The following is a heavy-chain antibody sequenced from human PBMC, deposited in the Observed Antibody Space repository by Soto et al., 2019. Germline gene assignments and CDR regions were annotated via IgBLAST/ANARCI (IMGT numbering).Heavy chain of an antibody. Sequence: QVQLVQSGAEVKKPGSSVKVSCKASGGTFSSYAISWVRQAPGQGLEWMGGIIPIFGTANYAQKFQGRVTITADKSTSTAYMELSSLRSEDTAVSYCARWSFLEGQLWSDYGMDVWGQGTTVTVSS. D-gene: IGHD3-3*02. CDR3: ARWSFLEGQLWSDYGMDV. CDR2: IIPIFGTA. J-gene: IGHJ6*02. V-gene: IGHV1-69*06. CDR1: GGTFSSYA.